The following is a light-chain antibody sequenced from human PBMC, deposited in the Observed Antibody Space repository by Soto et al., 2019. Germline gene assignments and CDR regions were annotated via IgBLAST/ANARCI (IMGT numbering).Light chain of an antibody. CDR1: QSIGRH. CDR3: QQCETWPPWR. CDR2: SAS. Sequence: EIVMTQSPLTLSVSPGESTTLSCRASQSIGRHLAWYQQKPGQAPRLLIYSASSRATGIPARFTGSGAGTEFTLPISSLQSEDSALYYCQQCETWPPWRFGQGTKGDIK. J-gene: IGKJ1*01. V-gene: IGKV3D-15*01.